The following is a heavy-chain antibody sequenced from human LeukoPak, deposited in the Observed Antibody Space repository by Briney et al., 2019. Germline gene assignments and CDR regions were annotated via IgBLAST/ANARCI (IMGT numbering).Heavy chain of an antibody. CDR1: GFTFDDYG. CDR2: LNWNGGST. CDR3: ARSPPRIAVAAAFWDY. J-gene: IGHJ4*02. Sequence: GGSLRLSCAASGFTFDDYGMSWVPQAPGKGLEWVSGLNWNGGSTGYADSVKGRFTISRDNAKNSLYLQMNSLRAEDTALYYCARSPPRIAVAAAFWDYWGQGTLVTVSS. V-gene: IGHV3-20*04. D-gene: IGHD6-19*01.